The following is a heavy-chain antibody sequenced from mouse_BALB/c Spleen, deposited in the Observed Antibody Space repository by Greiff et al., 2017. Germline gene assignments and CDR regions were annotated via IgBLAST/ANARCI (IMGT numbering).Heavy chain of an antibody. CDR3: ARHQLSYYFDY. CDR2: ISSGGSYT. Sequence: DVMLVESGGGLVKPGGSLKLSCAASGFTFSSYAMSWVRQTPEKRLEWVATISSGGSYTYYPDSVKGRFTISRDNAKNTLYLQMSSLRSEDTAMYYCARHQLSYYFDYWGQGTTLTVSS. J-gene: IGHJ2*01. CDR1: GFTFSSYA. D-gene: IGHD4-1*02. V-gene: IGHV5-9-3*01.